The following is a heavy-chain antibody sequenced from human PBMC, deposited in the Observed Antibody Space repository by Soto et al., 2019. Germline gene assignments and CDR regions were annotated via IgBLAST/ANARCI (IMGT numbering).Heavy chain of an antibody. J-gene: IGHJ4*02. Sequence: EVQLLESGGCLVQPGGSLRLSCAASGFTFSSYAMSWVRQAPGKGLEWVSAISGSGGSTYYADSVKGRFTISRDNSKNTLYLQMNSLRAEDTAVYYCAKVITMVRGVPAGDVDYWGQGTLVTVSS. V-gene: IGHV3-23*01. CDR2: ISGSGGST. CDR1: GFTFSSYA. CDR3: AKVITMVRGVPAGDVDY. D-gene: IGHD3-10*01.